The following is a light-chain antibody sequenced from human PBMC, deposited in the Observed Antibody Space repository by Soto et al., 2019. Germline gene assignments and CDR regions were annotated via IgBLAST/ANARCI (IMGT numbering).Light chain of an antibody. CDR3: HHYNIYPFT. J-gene: IGKJ3*01. CDR2: DVS. Sequence: DLQMTQSPSTLSASVGDRVTITCRASEDVNGWLAWYQQKPVTAPKLLIYDVSTLESGVPSRFSGSGSGTEFTLTIISLQPDDFATCDCHHYNIYPFTFGPGTKVDIK. V-gene: IGKV1-5*01. CDR1: EDVNGW.